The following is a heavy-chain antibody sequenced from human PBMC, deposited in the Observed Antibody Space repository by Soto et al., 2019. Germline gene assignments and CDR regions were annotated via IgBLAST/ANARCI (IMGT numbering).Heavy chain of an antibody. CDR2: MNPKSGDT. V-gene: IGHV1-8*01. J-gene: IGHJ5*02. CDR3: ARGRPGGGVKSSFLDP. Sequence: QVQLVQSGAEVRRPGASVKVSCKASGYTFTSNDVYWLRQASGQGLEYMGWMNPKSGDTGHAQKFLDRLIMTRDTSIDTAYMELTGLTSEDTAVYFCARGRPGGGVKSSFLDPWGQGTLVTVSS. CDR1: GYTFTSND. D-gene: IGHD2-8*02.